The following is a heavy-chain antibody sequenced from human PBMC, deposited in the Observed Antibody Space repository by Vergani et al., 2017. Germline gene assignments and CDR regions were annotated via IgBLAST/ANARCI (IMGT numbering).Heavy chain of an antibody. V-gene: IGHV3-53*02. CDR3: ARHAPGIAAAGWGYYYYMDV. J-gene: IGHJ6*03. Sequence: EVQLVETGGGLIQPGGSLRLSCAASGFTVSSNYMSWVRQAPGKGLEWVSVIYSGGSTYYADSVKGRFTISRDNSKNTLYLQMNSLRAEDTAVYYCARHAPGIAAAGWGYYYYMDVWGKGTTVTVSS. D-gene: IGHD6-13*01. CDR1: GFTVSSNY. CDR2: IYSGGST.